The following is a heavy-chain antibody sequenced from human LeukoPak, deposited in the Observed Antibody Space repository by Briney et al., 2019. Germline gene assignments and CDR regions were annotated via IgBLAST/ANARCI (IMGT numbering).Heavy chain of an antibody. J-gene: IGHJ4*02. V-gene: IGHV3-7*01. D-gene: IGHD2-8*02. CDR3: ARAPATNEWRCMDY. CDR2: IKQDGSEK. Sequence: GGSLRLSCAASGFTFSSYWMSWVRQAPGKGLEWVANIKQDGSEKYYVDSVKGRFTISRDNAKNSLYLQMNSLRAEDTAVYYCARAPATNEWRCMDYWGQGALVTVSS. CDR1: GFTFSSYW.